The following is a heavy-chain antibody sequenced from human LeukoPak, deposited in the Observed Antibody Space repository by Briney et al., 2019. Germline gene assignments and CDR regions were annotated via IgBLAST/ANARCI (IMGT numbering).Heavy chain of an antibody. CDR3: ARDQSGYDSLASGY. Sequence: VASAKDSCKASGYTLTGYSMHWVRHAPGQGLEWMGWINPNSVGTNYPQKFQGRVNMSRDTYISTAYMELSSLRSDDTAVYYCARDQSGYDSLASGYWGQGTLVTVS. CDR2: INPNSVGT. D-gene: IGHD5-12*01. CDR1: GYTLTGYS. J-gene: IGHJ4*02. V-gene: IGHV1-2*02.